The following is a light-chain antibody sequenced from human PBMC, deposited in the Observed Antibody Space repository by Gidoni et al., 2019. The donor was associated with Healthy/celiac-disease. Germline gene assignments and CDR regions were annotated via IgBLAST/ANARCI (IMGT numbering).Light chain of an antibody. J-gene: IGKJ4*01. V-gene: IGKV3-11*01. Sequence: QSPATLSLSPGERATLSCRASQSVSSYLAWYQQKPGQAPRLLIYDASNRATGIPARFSGSGSGTDFTLTISSLEPEDFAVYYCQQRSNWPPTFXGXTKVEIK. CDR3: QQRSNWPPT. CDR2: DAS. CDR1: QSVSSY.